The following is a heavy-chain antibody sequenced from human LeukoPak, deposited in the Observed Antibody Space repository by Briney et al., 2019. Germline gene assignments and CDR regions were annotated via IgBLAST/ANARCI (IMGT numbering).Heavy chain of an antibody. V-gene: IGHV1-46*01. CDR2: INPSGDST. CDR3: ASFDSSSQDFDY. CDR1: AYTFTNYY. Sequence: GASVKVSCKASAYTFTNYYIHWVRQAPGHGLEWMGRINPSGDSTNYAQKFQGRVTITADKSTSTAYMELSSLRSEDTAVYYCASFDSSSQDFDYWGQGTLVTVSS. D-gene: IGHD6-6*01. J-gene: IGHJ4*02.